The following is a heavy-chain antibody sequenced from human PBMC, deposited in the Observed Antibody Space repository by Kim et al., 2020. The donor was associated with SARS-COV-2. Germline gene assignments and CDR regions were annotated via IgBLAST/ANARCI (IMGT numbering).Heavy chain of an antibody. CDR2: ISYDGSNK. J-gene: IGHJ5*02. CDR3: AKDPGAYGSGSYNWFDP. D-gene: IGHD3-10*01. Sequence: GGSLRLSCAASGFTFSSYGMHWVRQAPGKGLEWVAVISYDGSNKYYADSVKGRFTISRDNSKNTLYLQMNSLRAEDTAVYYCAKDPGAYGSGSYNWFDPWGQGTLVTVSS. CDR1: GFTFSSYG. V-gene: IGHV3-30*18.